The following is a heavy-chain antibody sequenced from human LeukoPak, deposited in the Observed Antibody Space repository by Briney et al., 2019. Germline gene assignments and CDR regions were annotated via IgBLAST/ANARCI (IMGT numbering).Heavy chain of an antibody. V-gene: IGHV3-30*18. Sequence: GGSLRLSCAASGFTFSSYGMHWVCQAPGKGLEWVAVISYDGSNKYYADSVKGRFTISRDNSKNTLYLQMNSLRAEDTAVYYCAKSAYDILTGYLDYWGQGTLVTVSS. D-gene: IGHD3-9*01. CDR1: GFTFSSYG. J-gene: IGHJ4*02. CDR2: ISYDGSNK. CDR3: AKSAYDILTGYLDY.